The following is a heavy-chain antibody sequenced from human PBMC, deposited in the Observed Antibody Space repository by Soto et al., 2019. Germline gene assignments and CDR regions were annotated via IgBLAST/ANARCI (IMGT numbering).Heavy chain of an antibody. V-gene: IGHV3-23*01. J-gene: IGHJ6*02. Sequence: EVQLLESGGGLVQPGGSLRLSCAASGFTFSSYAMSWVRQAPGKGLEWASAISGSGGSTYYADSVKGRFTISRDNSKNTLYLQMNSLRPEDTAVYYCAKDPVVTPDYYYYGMDVWGQGTTVTVSS. CDR3: AKDPVVTPDYYYYGMDV. CDR1: GFTFSSYA. D-gene: IGHD2-21*02. CDR2: ISGSGGST.